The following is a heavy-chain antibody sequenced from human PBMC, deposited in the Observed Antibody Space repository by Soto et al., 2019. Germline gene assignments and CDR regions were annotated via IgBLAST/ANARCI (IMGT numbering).Heavy chain of an antibody. Sequence: GGSLRLSCAASGFSFDDYAMHWERQAQGKGLEWVSGISWNSGSIGYADSVKGRLTISRDNAKNSLYLQMNSLRAEDTALYYCARDRGYDAHDYYYNAMDVWRQGTMVTVSS. CDR3: ARDRGYDAHDYYYNAMDV. CDR1: GFSFDDYA. D-gene: IGHD2-15*01. CDR2: ISWNSGSI. J-gene: IGHJ6*02. V-gene: IGHV3-9*01.